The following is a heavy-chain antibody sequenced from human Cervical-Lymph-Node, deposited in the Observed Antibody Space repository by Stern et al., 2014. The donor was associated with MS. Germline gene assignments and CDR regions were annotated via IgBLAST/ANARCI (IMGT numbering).Heavy chain of an antibody. CDR2: VIPIFGIA. V-gene: IGHV1-69*17. J-gene: IGHJ6*02. D-gene: IGHD3-10*01. CDR1: GDTFSTDA. Sequence: QVQLVESGAEVKKPGSSVKVSCKTSGDTFSTDAISWVRQAPGQGIEWLGGVIPIFGIANYAQKFQGRVTITSDRSTIQAYMELSSLRSEDTAVYYCARTYYYGSGTYNYYYYHMDVWGQGTTVTVSS. CDR3: ARTYYYGSGTYNYYYYHMDV.